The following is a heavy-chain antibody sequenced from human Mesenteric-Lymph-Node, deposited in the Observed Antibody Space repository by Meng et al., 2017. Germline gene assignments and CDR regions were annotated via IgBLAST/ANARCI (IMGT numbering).Heavy chain of an antibody. Sequence: QVQLVESGGGVVQPGRSLRLSCAASGFTFSSCAMHWVRQAPGKGLEWVAVISYDGSDKYYADSVKGRFTISRDNSKNTLYLQMNSLRAEDTAMYYCMSEIRKAPTGTDYWGQGTLVTVSS. CDR2: ISYDGSDK. CDR1: GFTFSSCA. V-gene: IGHV3-30*03. CDR3: MSEIRKAPTGTDY. J-gene: IGHJ4*02. D-gene: IGHD6-13*01.